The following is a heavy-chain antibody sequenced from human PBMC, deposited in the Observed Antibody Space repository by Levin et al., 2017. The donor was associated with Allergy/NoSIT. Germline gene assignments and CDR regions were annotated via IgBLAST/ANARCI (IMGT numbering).Heavy chain of an antibody. CDR1: GFTFSSYS. D-gene: IGHD3-16*01. CDR2: ISSSSSYI. CDR3: ARDRLGGAFDI. Sequence: GESLKISCAASGFTFSSYSMNWVRQAPGKGLEWVSSISSSSSYIYYADSVKGRFTISRDNAKNSLYLQMNSLRAEDTAVYYCARDRLGGAFDIWGQGTMVTVSS. V-gene: IGHV3-21*01. J-gene: IGHJ3*02.